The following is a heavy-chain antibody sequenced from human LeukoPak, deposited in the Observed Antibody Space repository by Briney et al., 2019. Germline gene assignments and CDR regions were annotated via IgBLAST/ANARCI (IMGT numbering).Heavy chain of an antibody. J-gene: IGHJ4*02. V-gene: IGHV3-53*01. CDR3: AREPNSSGWNPFDY. CDR1: GFTVSSNY. D-gene: IGHD6-19*01. Sequence: PGGSLRLSCAASGFTVSSNYMSWVRQAPGKGLEWVSVIYSGGSTYYADSVKGRFTISRDNSKNTLYLQMNSLRAEDTAVYYCAREPNSSGWNPFDYWGQGTLVTVSS. CDR2: IYSGGST.